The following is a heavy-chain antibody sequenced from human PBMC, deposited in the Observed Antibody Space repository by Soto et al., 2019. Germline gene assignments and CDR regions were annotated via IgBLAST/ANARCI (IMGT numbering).Heavy chain of an antibody. J-gene: IGHJ6*02. CDR3: ASSQWLVVSTPEIYYYGMDV. D-gene: IGHD6-19*01. Sequence: ASVKVSCKASGGTFSSYAISWVRQAPGQGLEWMGGIIPIFGTANYAQKFQGRVTITADESTSTAYMELSSLRSEDTAVYYCASSQWLVVSTPEIYYYGMDVWGQGTTVTVSS. CDR2: IIPIFGTA. CDR1: GGTFSSYA. V-gene: IGHV1-69*13.